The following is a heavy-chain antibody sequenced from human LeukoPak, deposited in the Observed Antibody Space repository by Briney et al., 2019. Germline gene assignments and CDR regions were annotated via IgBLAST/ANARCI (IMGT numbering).Heavy chain of an antibody. CDR3: TRRGSIAVAGMGDY. J-gene: IGHJ4*02. CDR1: GSTFSGSA. D-gene: IGHD6-19*01. CDR2: IRSKANSYAT. V-gene: IGHV3-73*01. Sequence: GGSLRLSCAASGSTFSGSAMHWVRQASGKGLEWVGRIRSKANSYATAYAASVKGRFTISRDDSKNTAYLQMNSLKTEDTAVYYCTRRGSIAVAGMGDYWGQGTLVTVSS.